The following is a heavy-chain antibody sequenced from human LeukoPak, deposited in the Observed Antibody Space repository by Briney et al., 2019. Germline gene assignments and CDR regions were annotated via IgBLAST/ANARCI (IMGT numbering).Heavy chain of an antibody. D-gene: IGHD1-26*01. CDR1: EFTFSTYG. CDR2: ISGSSSYI. J-gene: IGHJ4*02. V-gene: IGHV3-21*01. CDR3: ARDLLGWELHYFDY. Sequence: GGSLRLACAASEFTFSTYGMSWVRQAPGKGLEWVSSISGSSSYIYYADSVKGRFSISRDNAKNSLYLQMNSLRAEDTAVYYCARDLLGWELHYFDYWGQGTLVTVSS.